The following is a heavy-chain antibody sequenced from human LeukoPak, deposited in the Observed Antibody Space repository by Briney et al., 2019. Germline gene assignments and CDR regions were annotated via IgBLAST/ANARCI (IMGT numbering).Heavy chain of an antibody. CDR2: ISYDGSNK. Sequence: PGGSLRLSCTASGFTFSSYGMHWVRQAPGKGLEWVAVISYDGSNKYYADSVKGRFTISRDNSKNTLYLQMNSLRAEDTAVYYCAKAPDTYIWFSGFDYWGQGTLVTVSS. D-gene: IGHD3-10*01. CDR3: AKAPDTYIWFSGFDY. CDR1: GFTFSSYG. J-gene: IGHJ4*02. V-gene: IGHV3-30*18.